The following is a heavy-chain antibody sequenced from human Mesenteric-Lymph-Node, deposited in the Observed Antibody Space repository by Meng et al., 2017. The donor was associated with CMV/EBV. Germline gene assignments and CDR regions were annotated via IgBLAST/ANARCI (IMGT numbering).Heavy chain of an antibody. D-gene: IGHD4-23*01. J-gene: IGHJ6*02. CDR3: ARVFYGGGYYYYGMDV. V-gene: IGHV4-59*01. CDR1: GGSISSYY. Sequence: SETLSLTCTVSGGSISSYYWSWIRQPPGKGLEWIGYIYYSGSTNYNPSLKSRVTISVDTSKNQFSLKLSSVTAADTAVYYCARVFYGGGYYYYGMDVWGRGTTVTVSS. CDR2: IYYSGST.